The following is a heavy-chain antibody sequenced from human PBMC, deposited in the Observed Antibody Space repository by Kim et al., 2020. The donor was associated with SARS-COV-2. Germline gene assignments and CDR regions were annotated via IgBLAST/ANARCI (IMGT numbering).Heavy chain of an antibody. CDR3: AKGGIVERWYYLYD. CDR2: ISSDGNSK. J-gene: IGHJ4*02. V-gene: IGHV3-30*18. D-gene: IGHD3-16*01. CDR1: GFSLTTYG. Sequence: GGSLRLSCAASGFSLTTYGMHWVRQAPGKGLEWVAVISSDGNSKYYADSVKGRFTISRDIPKNTLSLQMNSLRAEDTAVYYCAKGGIVERWYYLYDWGQGTLVTVSS.